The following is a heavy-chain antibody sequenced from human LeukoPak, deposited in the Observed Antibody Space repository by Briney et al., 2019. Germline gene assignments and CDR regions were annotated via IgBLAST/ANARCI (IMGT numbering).Heavy chain of an antibody. D-gene: IGHD3-10*01. J-gene: IGHJ3*02. CDR3: GAGRQFIGAFDI. CDR1: GFTFNSYE. Sequence: PGGSLRLSCAASGFTFNSYEFYWVRQAPGKGLEWIAYISSGANTIKYAGPVKGQFTSSRDDAKKSVFLQMNSLRDDDTAMYYCGAGRQFIGAFDIWGQGTLVTVSS. CDR2: ISSGANTI. V-gene: IGHV3-48*03.